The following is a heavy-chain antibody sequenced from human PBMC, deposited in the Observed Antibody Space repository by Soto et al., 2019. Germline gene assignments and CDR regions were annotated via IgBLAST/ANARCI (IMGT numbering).Heavy chain of an antibody. CDR1: GFTFSSYA. J-gene: IGHJ4*02. V-gene: IGHV3-30-3*01. Sequence: PVGSLRLSCAASGFTFSSYAMHWVRQAPVKGLEWVAVISYDGSNKYYADSVKVRFTISRDNSKNTLYLQMNSLRAEDTAVYYCASLDTAMVSVFDYWGQGTLVTVSS. CDR3: ASLDTAMVSVFDY. D-gene: IGHD5-18*01. CDR2: ISYDGSNK.